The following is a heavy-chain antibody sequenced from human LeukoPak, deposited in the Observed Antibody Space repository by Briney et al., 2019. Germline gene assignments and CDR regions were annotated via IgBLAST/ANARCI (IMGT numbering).Heavy chain of an antibody. J-gene: IGHJ5*01. Sequence: GGSLRLSCAASGFTFSGYWMSWVRQAPGKGLEWVANIKEDGSEKYYVDSVKGRFTISRDNVKNSLYLQMNSLRVEDTGVYFCARGSGWFDSWGQGTLVTVSS. CDR3: ARGSGWFDS. CDR1: GFTFSGYW. CDR2: IKEDGSEK. V-gene: IGHV3-7*04.